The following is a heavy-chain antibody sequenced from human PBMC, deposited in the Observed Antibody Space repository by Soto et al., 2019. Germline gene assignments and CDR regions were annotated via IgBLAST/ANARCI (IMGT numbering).Heavy chain of an antibody. CDR3: ARFPHGDYFDY. CDR1: GFTFSSYA. Sequence: GGSLRLSCAASGFTFSSYAMSWVRQAPGKGLEWVSGISSSGNTTYYADSVKGRFTISRDNAKNSLYLQMNSLRAEDTAVYYCARFPHGDYFDYWGQGTLVTVSS. J-gene: IGHJ4*02. CDR2: ISSSGNTT. D-gene: IGHD4-17*01. V-gene: IGHV3-48*01.